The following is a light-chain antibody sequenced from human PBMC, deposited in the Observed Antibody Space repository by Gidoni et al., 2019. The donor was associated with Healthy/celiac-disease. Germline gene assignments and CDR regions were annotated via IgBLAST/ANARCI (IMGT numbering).Light chain of an antibody. CDR3: QQSSNSFT. J-gene: IGKJ3*01. V-gene: IGKV3-11*01. Sequence: ESVLTQSPATHALSPGEGATLSGRASQRVSSYLAWYQQKTGQAPRLLIYDASNRATGIPARFSGSGSWTDFTLTISSLEPEDFAVYYCQQSSNSFTFGPGTKVDIK. CDR1: QRVSSY. CDR2: DAS.